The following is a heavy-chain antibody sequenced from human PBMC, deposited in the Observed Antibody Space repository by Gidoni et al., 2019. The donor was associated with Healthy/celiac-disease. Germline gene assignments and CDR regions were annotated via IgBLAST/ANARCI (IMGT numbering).Heavy chain of an antibody. CDR1: GFPFSSYA. J-gene: IGHJ4*02. D-gene: IGHD6-13*01. V-gene: IGHV3-23*01. CDR3: AKVPTIAAVFDY. CDR2: LSGSGGST. Sequence: EVQLLESGGGLVQPGRSLRLSCAASGFPFSSYAMSWVRQAPGKGLEWVSALSGSGGSTYYADSVKGRFTISRDNSKNTLYLQMNSLRAEDTALYYCAKVPTIAAVFDYWGQGTLVTVSS.